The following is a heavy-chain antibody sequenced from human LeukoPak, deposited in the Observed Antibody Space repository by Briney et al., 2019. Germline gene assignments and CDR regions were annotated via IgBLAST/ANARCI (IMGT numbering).Heavy chain of an antibody. V-gene: IGHV4-59*08. J-gene: IGHJ4*02. CDR1: GDSISTYY. CDR2: IDNSGST. D-gene: IGHD7-27*01. CDR3: ARGFRGDNFDY. Sequence: SETLSLTCIVSGDSISTYYWSWIRQPPGKGLEWIGYIDNSGSTNYNPSLKSRVTISVDTSKNQFSLKLSSVTAADTAVYSCARGFRGDNFDYWGQGTLVTVSS.